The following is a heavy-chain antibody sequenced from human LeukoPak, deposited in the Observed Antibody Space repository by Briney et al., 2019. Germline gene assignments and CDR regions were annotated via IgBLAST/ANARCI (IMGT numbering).Heavy chain of an antibody. CDR2: ISGSGGST. D-gene: IGHD2-21*01. V-gene: IGHV3-23*01. CDR1: GFTFSDYA. J-gene: IGHJ6*02. CDR3: ARASPRYWYGMDV. Sequence: GGSLRLSCVVSGFTFSDYAMSWVRQAPGKGLEWVSGISGSGGSTYYADSVKGRFTISRDNSENTLYLEMDSLRAEDTAIYYCARASPRYWYGMDVWGQGTTVTVSS.